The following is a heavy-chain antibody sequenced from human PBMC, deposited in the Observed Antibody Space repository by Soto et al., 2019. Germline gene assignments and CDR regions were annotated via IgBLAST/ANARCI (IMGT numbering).Heavy chain of an antibody. CDR3: AKDRNYPRDQFHY. CDR1: GFTFITYA. Sequence: GGSLRLSCAASGFTFITYALSWVRQAPGKGLEWVSAISANGQGIYYADSVRGRFTISRDNSKNTIFLHMDSLRAEDTAVYYCAKDRNYPRDQFHYWGQGTLVTVSS. V-gene: IGHV3-23*01. D-gene: IGHD1-7*01. CDR2: ISANGQGI. J-gene: IGHJ4*02.